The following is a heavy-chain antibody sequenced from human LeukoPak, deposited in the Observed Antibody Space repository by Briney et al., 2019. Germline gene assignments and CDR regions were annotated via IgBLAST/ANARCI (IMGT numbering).Heavy chain of an antibody. D-gene: IGHD6-19*01. CDR1: GYTFTGYY. J-gene: IGHJ4*02. CDR3: ARAAVAGTFCDY. Sequence: ASVKVSCKASGYTFTGYYMHWVRQAPGQGLERMGWINPNSGGTNYAQKFQGRVTMTRDTSISTAYMELSRLRSDDTAVYYCARAAVAGTFCDYWGQGTLVTVSS. V-gene: IGHV1-2*02. CDR2: INPNSGGT.